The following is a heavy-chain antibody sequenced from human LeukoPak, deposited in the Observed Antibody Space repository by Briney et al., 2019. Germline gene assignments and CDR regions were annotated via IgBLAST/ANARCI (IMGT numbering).Heavy chain of an antibody. Sequence: GGSLRLSCTASGFTFNSNGMHWVRQAPGKGLEWVALIWYDGSNKYYVDSVKGRFTISRDNSKNALYLQMNSLRVEDTAVYYCAIDPNWGTHSWGQGVLVTVSS. V-gene: IGHV3-33*01. CDR1: GFTFNSNG. J-gene: IGHJ4*02. CDR3: AIDPNWGTHS. CDR2: IWYDGSNK. D-gene: IGHD7-27*01.